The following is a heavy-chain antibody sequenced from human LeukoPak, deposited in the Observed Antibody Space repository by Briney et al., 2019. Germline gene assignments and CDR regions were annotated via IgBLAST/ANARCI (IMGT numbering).Heavy chain of an antibody. V-gene: IGHV3-21*01. CDR3: ARDGDYGDYVDY. Sequence: GGSLRLSCAASGFTFSSYSMNWVRQAPGKGLEWVSSISSSSSYIYYADSVKGRFTISRDNAKNSLYLQTNSLRAEDTAVYYCARDGDYGDYVDYWGQGTLVTVSS. CDR1: GFTFSSYS. D-gene: IGHD4-17*01. J-gene: IGHJ4*02. CDR2: ISSSSSYI.